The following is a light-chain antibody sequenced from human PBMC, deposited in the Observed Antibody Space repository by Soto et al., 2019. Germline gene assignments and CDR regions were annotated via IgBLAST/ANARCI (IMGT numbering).Light chain of an antibody. CDR3: QQRSNWPF. V-gene: IGKV3-11*01. J-gene: IGKJ4*01. CDR1: QSVGTY. CDR2: DAS. Sequence: EIVLTQSPATLSLSPGERATLSCRASQSVGTYLPWYQQQPGQAPRLLIHDASNRATGIPARFSASGSGTDFTLTISSLEPEDFASYYCQQRSNWPFFGGGTKVEIK.